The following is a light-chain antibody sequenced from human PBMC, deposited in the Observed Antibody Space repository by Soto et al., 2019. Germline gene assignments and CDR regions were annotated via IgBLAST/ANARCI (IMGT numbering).Light chain of an antibody. J-gene: IGKJ1*01. CDR1: QDIRND. Sequence: DIRMTQSPSSLSASVGDRVTITCRASQDIRNDLGWYQQKPGRAPRRLIYAASNLQSRVPSRFSGSGSGTEFTLTINSLQPEDFATYYCQHYNSYSEAFGQGTKVDIK. V-gene: IGKV1-17*01. CDR3: QHYNSYSEA. CDR2: AAS.